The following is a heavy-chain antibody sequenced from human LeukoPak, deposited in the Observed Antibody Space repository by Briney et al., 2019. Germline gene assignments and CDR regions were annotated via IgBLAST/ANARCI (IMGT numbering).Heavy chain of an antibody. CDR3: ARESGFLEWTTHSVSTQFDY. J-gene: IGHJ4*02. Sequence: GGSLRLSCAASGFTFSSYSMNWVRQAPGKGLEWVSYISSSSSTIYYADSVKGRFTISRDNAKNSLYLQMNSLRAEDTAVYYCARESGFLEWTTHSVSTQFDYWGQGTLVTVSS. V-gene: IGHV3-48*01. CDR2: ISSSSSTI. D-gene: IGHD3-3*01. CDR1: GFTFSSYS.